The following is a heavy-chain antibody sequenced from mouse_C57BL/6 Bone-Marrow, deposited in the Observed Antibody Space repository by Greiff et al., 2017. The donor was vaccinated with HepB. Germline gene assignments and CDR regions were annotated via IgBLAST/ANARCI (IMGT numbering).Heavy chain of an antibody. CDR2: INPNNGGT. Sequence: EVQLQQSGPELVKPGASVKISCKASGYTFTDYYMNWVKQSHGKSLEWIGDINPNNGGTSYNQKFKGKATLTVDKSSSTAYMELRSLTSEDSAVYYCARILIWYCDVWGTGTTVTVSS. CDR1: GYTFTDYY. J-gene: IGHJ1*03. CDR3: ARILIWYCDV. V-gene: IGHV1-26*01.